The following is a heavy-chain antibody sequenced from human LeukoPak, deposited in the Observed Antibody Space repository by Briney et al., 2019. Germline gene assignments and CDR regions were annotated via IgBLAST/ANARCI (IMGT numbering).Heavy chain of an antibody. V-gene: IGHV4-31*03. D-gene: IGHD1-26*01. J-gene: IGHJ4*02. Sequence: SETLSLTCSVSGASINSGGYYWSWIRQHPGKDLEWIGYIYYTGSTYYNPSLESRVTISLDTSKNQFSLELSSVTAADTAVYYCATGGRGEVLLGYWGQGTLVTVSS. CDR3: ATGGRGEVLLGY. CDR2: IYYTGST. CDR1: GASINSGGYY.